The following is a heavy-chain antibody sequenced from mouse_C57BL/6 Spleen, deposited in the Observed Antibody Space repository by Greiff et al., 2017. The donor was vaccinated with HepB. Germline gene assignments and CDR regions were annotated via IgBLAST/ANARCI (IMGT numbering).Heavy chain of an antibody. CDR3: AREEGKGFAY. V-gene: IGHV1-55*01. Sequence: QVQLQQPGAELVKPGASLKISCKASGSPFPSYWITWVKQRPGQGLEWIGDIYPGSGSTNYNEKFKSKATLTVDTSSSTAYMQLSSLTSEDSAVYYCAREEGKGFAYWGQGTLVTVSA. CDR2: IYPGSGST. J-gene: IGHJ3*01. CDR1: GSPFPSYW.